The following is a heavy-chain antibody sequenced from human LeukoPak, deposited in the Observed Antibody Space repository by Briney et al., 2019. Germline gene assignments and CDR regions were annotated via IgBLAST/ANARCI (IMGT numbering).Heavy chain of an antibody. CDR1: GFTFSSYS. Sequence: GSLRLSCAASGFTFSSYSMSWVRQPPGKGLEWIGSIYYSGSTYYNPSLKSRVTISVDTSKNQFSLKLSSVTAADTAVYYCARARDYYDSSGYYYVSYFDYWGQGTLVTVSS. J-gene: IGHJ4*02. D-gene: IGHD3-22*01. CDR3: ARARDYYDSSGYYYVSYFDY. CDR2: IYYSGST. V-gene: IGHV4-39*01.